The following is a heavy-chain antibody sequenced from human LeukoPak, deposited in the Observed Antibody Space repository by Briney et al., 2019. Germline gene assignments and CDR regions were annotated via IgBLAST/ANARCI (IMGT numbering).Heavy chain of an antibody. V-gene: IGHV3-30*04. J-gene: IGHJ4*02. Sequence: GSLRLSCAASGFTFSSYAMHWVRQAPGKGLEWVAVISYDGSNKYYADSVKGRFTISRDNSKNTLYLQMNSLRAEDTAVYYCARDSRGSFDYWGQGTLVTVSS. CDR3: ARDSRGSFDY. CDR1: GFTFSSYA. CDR2: ISYDGSNK. D-gene: IGHD3-10*01.